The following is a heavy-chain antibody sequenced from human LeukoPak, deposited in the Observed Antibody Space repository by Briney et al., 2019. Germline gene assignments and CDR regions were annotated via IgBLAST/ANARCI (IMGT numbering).Heavy chain of an antibody. V-gene: IGHV3-30*18. D-gene: IGHD6-19*01. CDR3: AKDNSPQWLVADDAFDI. CDR2: ISYDGSNK. Sequence: AGGSLRLSCAASGFTFSSYGMHWVRQAPGKGLEWVAVISYDGSNKYYADSVKGRFTISRDNSKNTLYLQMNSLRAEDTAVYYCAKDNSPQWLVADDAFDIWAQGTMVTVSS. J-gene: IGHJ3*02. CDR1: GFTFSSYG.